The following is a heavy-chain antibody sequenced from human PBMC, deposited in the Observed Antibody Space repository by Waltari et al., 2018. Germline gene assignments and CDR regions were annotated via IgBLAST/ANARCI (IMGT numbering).Heavy chain of an antibody. CDR2: IYIGWTI. CDR1: GGSVSSVSSY. D-gene: IGHD2-2*01. Sequence: QVQVQESGPGLVKPSETLSLTCSVSGGSVSSVSSYWAWIRRPPGKGLAWIGYIYIGWTIKYHPALKSRVTMSLDTSKNEVSLRLSSVTADDTAVYYCARAVGSGDFYYMDVWGNGTTVTVSS. J-gene: IGHJ6*03. CDR3: ARAVGSGDFYYMDV. V-gene: IGHV4-61*01.